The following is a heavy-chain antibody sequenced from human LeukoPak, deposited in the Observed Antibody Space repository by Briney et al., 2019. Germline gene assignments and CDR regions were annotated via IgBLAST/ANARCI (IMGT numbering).Heavy chain of an antibody. CDR2: IYYSGST. V-gene: IGHV4-39*01. CDR1: GDSITSGSYY. CDR3: ARHQISTVTSPFDY. J-gene: IGHJ4*02. Sequence: PSETLSLTCTVSGDSITSGSYYWGWIRQPPGKGLEWIGSIYYSGSTYYNPSLKSRVTISVDTSKNQFSLKLSSVTAADTAVYYCARHQISTVTSPFDYWGQGTLVTVSS. D-gene: IGHD4-17*01.